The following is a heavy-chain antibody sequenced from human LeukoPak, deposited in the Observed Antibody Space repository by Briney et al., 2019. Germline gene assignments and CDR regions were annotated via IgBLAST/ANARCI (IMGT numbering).Heavy chain of an antibody. V-gene: IGHV1-69*05. CDR2: IIPIFGTA. D-gene: IGHD3-10*01. CDR1: GGTFSSYA. J-gene: IGHJ6*03. Sequence: SVKVSCKASGGTFSSYAISWVRQAPGQGLEWMGGIIPIFGTANYAQKFQGRVTITTDESTSTAYMELSSLRSEDTAVYYCAYGTGFYYHHYMDGWGKGTTVTVSS. CDR3: AYGTGFYYHHYMDG.